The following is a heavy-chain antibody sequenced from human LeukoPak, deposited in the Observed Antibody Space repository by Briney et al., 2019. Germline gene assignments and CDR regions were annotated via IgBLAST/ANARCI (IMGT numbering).Heavy chain of an antibody. Sequence: PSETLSLTCTVSGGSISSYYWSWIRQPPGKGLEWIGYIYYSGSTNYNPSLKSRVTISVDTSKNQFSLKVSSVTAADTAVYYCASGEGGTGRYDFWSGYGVAYYYYYMDVWGKGTTVTVSS. J-gene: IGHJ6*03. D-gene: IGHD3-3*01. CDR1: GGSISSYY. V-gene: IGHV4-59*01. CDR2: IYYSGST. CDR3: ASGEGGTGRYDFWSGYGVAYYYYYMDV.